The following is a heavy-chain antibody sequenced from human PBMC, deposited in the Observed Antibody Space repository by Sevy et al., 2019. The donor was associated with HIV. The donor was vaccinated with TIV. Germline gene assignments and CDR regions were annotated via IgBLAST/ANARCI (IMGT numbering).Heavy chain of an antibody. V-gene: IGHV4-61*01. CDR1: GGSVSSANNY. Sequence: SETLSLTCSVFGGSVSSANNYWSWIRQSPGVGLEWIGYIYYTCATDYDPSLESRVTMSIDTSKNQFSLQLSSVTPADTAIYYCARAPVTRKAWFDPWGQETPVTVSS. CDR3: ARAPVTRKAWFDP. CDR2: IYYTCAT. D-gene: IGHD4-17*01. J-gene: IGHJ5*02.